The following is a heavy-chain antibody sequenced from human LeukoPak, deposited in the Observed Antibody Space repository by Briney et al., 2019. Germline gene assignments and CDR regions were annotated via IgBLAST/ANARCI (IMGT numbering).Heavy chain of an antibody. CDR1: GGSISSSSYY. CDR3: ARQATRGVVVIASGAFDI. D-gene: IGHD2-21*01. J-gene: IGHJ3*02. Sequence: SETLSLTCTVSGGSISSSSYYWGWIRQPPGKGLEWIGSIYYSGSTYYNPSLKSRVTISVDTSKNQLSLKLSSVTAADTAVYYCARQATRGVVVIASGAFDIWGQGTMVTVSS. V-gene: IGHV4-39*01. CDR2: IYYSGST.